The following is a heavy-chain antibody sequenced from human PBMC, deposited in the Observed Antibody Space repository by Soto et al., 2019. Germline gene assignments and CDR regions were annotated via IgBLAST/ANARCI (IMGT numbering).Heavy chain of an antibody. CDR3: AGESSSSCHDY. D-gene: IGHD6-13*01. CDR1: GYTFTSYG. J-gene: IGHJ4*02. V-gene: IGHV1-18*01. CDR2: SSAYNGNT. Sequence: QVQLVQSGAEVKKPGASMKVSCKASGYTFTSYGISWVRQAPGQGLEWMGWSSAYNGNTNYAQKLQGRVTMTTETSTRTAYLELRSVRSDDTAVYYCAGESSSSCHDYWGQGTLVTVSS.